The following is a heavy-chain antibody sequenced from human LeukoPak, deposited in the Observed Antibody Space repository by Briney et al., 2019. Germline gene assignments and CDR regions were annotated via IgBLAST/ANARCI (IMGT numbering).Heavy chain of an antibody. J-gene: IGHJ5*02. CDR2: INHSGST. CDR3: ARRDSGWYKNWFDP. V-gene: IGHV4-34*01. CDR1: GGSFSGYY. Sequence: SETLSLTCAVYGGSFSGYYWSWIRQPPGKGLEWIGEINHSGSTNYNPSLKSRVTISVDTSKNQFSLKLSSVTAADTAVYYCARRDSGWYKNWFDPWGQGTLVTVPS. D-gene: IGHD6-19*01.